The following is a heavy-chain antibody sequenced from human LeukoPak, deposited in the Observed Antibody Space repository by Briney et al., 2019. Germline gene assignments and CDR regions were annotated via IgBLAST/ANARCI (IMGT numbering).Heavy chain of an antibody. CDR2: ISSSSSYI. CDR3: ARGGIDFDY. CDR1: GFTFSSYS. J-gene: IGHJ4*02. D-gene: IGHD2-15*01. Sequence: GGSLRLSCAASGFTFSSYSMNWVRQAPGKGLEWVSSISSSSSYIYCADSVKGRFTISRDNAKNSLYLQMNSLGAEDTAVYYCARGGIDFDYWGQGTLVTVSS. V-gene: IGHV3-21*01.